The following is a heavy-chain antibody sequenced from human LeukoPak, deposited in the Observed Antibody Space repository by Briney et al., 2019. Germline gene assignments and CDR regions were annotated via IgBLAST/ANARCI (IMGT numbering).Heavy chain of an antibody. CDR2: SDHSGGT. CDR1: GGSFIGYY. Sequence: PSETLSLTCGVSGGSFIGYYWSWIRQPPGEGLEWIGESDHSGGTNYNPSLKSRVTISIDTSKNHFSLKLSSVTAADTAMYYCGRDSAMWGQGTLVTVSS. D-gene: IGHD2-2*01. J-gene: IGHJ4*02. CDR3: GRDSAM. V-gene: IGHV4-34*01.